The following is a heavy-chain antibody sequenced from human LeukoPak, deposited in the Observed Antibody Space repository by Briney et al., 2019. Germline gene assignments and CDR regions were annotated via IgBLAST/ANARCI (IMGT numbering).Heavy chain of an antibody. CDR2: IGSISSTI. Sequence: GGSLRLSCAASGFTFRSYSRNWVRQAPGKGLHWVSYIGSISSTIYYADSVKGRFTISRDKAKNSLYLQMNSLRAEDTAVYYCAREYCSSTSCLYDYWGQGTLVTVSS. V-gene: IGHV3-48*01. CDR3: AREYCSSTSCLYDY. CDR1: GFTFRSYS. D-gene: IGHD2-2*01. J-gene: IGHJ4*02.